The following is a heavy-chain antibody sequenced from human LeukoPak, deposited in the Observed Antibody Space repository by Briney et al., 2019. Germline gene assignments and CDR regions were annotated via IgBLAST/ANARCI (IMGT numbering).Heavy chain of an antibody. J-gene: IGHJ4*02. D-gene: IGHD3-16*02. CDR1: GFTFSSYA. CDR2: ISGSGGST. V-gene: IGHV3-23*01. CDR3: AKVYLGYDYVWGSYRYFDY. Sequence: PGGSLRLSCAASGFTFSSYAMSWVRQAPGKGLEWVSAISGSGGSTYYADSVKGRFTISRDNSKNTLYLQMNRLRAEDTAVYYCAKVYLGYDYVWGSYRYFDYWGQGTLVTVSS.